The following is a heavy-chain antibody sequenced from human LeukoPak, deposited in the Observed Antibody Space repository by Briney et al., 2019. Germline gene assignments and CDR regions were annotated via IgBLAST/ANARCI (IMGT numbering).Heavy chain of an antibody. V-gene: IGHV1-69*13. CDR3: ARVGELRYYYYYMDV. J-gene: IGHJ6*03. CDR2: IIPIFGTT. Sequence: SVKVSCKTSGGTFSSYAISWVRQAPGQGLEWMGGIIPIFGTTNYAQKFQGRVTITADESTSTAYMELSSLRSEDTAVYYCARVGELRYYYYYMDVWGKGTTVTVSS. CDR1: GGTFSSYA. D-gene: IGHD3-10*01.